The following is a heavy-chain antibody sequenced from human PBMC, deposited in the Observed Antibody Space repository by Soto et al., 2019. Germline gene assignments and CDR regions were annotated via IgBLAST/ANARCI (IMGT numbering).Heavy chain of an antibody. V-gene: IGHV1-8*01. CDR1: GYTFTSYD. CDR2: MNHNSGNT. J-gene: IGHJ5*02. Sequence: QVQLVQSGAEVKKPGASVKVSCKASGYTFTSYDINWVRQATGHGLEWMGWMNHNSGNTGYAQKFQGRVTMARNTCISTAYMELSSLRSEDTAVYYCASGRVAAAFNWDWFDPWGQGTLVPVSS. CDR3: ASGRVAAAFNWDWFDP. D-gene: IGHD6-13*01.